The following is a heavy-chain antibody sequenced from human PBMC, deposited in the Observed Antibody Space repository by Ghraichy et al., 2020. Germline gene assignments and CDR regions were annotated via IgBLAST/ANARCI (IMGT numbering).Heavy chain of an antibody. CDR3: ARDDIVATIVLDYYYGMDV. CDR2: INPNSGGT. Sequence: ASVKVSCKASGYTFTGYYMHWVRQAPGQGLEWMGRINPNSGGTNYAQKFQGRVTMTRDTSISTAYMELSRLRSDDTAVYYCARDDIVATIVLDYYYGMDVGGQGTTVTVSS. V-gene: IGHV1-2*06. J-gene: IGHJ6*02. CDR1: GYTFTGYY. D-gene: IGHD5-12*01.